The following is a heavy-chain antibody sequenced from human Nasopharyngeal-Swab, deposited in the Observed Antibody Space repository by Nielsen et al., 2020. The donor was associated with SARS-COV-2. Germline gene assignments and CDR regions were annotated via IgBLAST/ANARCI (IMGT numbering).Heavy chain of an antibody. V-gene: IGHV4-4*02. J-gene: IGHJ6*02. CDR2: IYHSGST. D-gene: IGHD3-3*01. CDR3: ARMTHENPYYDSPRGMDV. Sequence: VRQATGKGLEWIGEIYHSGSTNYNPSLKSRVTISVDKSKNQFSLKLSSVTAADTAVYYCARMTHENPYYDSPRGMDVWGQGTTVTVSS.